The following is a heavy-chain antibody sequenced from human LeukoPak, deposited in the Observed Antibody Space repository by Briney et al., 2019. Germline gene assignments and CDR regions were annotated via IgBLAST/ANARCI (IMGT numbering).Heavy chain of an antibody. D-gene: IGHD3-22*01. J-gene: IGHJ5*02. CDR1: GFAFSSYG. CDR2: ISYDGSNK. CDR3: AKMNYYDSSDPTGGWFDP. V-gene: IGHV3-30*18. Sequence: GGSLRLSCAASGFAFSSYGMHWVRQAPGKGLERVAVISYDGSNKYYADSVKGRFTISRDNSKNTLYLQMNSLRAEDTAVYYCAKMNYYDSSDPTGGWFDPWGQGTLVTVSS.